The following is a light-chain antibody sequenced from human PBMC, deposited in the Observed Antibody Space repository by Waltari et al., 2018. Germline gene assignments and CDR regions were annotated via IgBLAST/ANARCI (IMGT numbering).Light chain of an antibody. CDR1: QGISTY. CDR3: LQYDINPFT. Sequence: DIQMTQSPSSLSVSVGDRVTITCRASQGISTYLNWYQQKPGKAPKRLIYAASSLESGVPSRFSGSGSETDFTLTISSLQPEDFATYFCLQYDINPFTFGPGTTLDIK. CDR2: AAS. V-gene: IGKV1-17*01. J-gene: IGKJ3*01.